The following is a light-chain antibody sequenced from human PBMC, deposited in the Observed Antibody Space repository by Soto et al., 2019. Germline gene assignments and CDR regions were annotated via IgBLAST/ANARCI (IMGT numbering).Light chain of an antibody. V-gene: IGKV3-20*01. J-gene: IGKJ4*01. CDR3: QQYGSSPLT. Sequence: EIVLAQSPGTLSLSTGERATLSCRASQSVSSSYLAWYQQKPGQAPRLLIYAASGRATGIPDRFSGSGSGTDFTLTISRLDPEDFAVYYCQQYGSSPLTFGGGTKVDIK. CDR1: QSVSSSY. CDR2: AAS.